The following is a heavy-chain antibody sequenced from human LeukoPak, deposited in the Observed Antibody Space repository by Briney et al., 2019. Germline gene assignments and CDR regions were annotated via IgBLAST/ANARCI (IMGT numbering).Heavy chain of an antibody. D-gene: IGHD2-21*02. V-gene: IGHV3-30*04. CDR1: GFTFSTYA. J-gene: IGHJ4*02. Sequence: GGSLRLSCAASGFTFSTYAMHWFRQAPAKGLDWVAVISNDGRDKYYADSVKGRFTISRDNSKNTLDLQMNSLRVDDTAVYYCARGAWTATQPINDWGQGTLVTVSS. CDR3: ARGAWTATQPIND. CDR2: ISNDGRDK.